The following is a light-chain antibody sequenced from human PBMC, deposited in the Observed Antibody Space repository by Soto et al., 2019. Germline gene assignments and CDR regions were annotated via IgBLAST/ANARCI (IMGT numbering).Light chain of an antibody. J-gene: IGLJ3*02. CDR2: EVN. Sequence: QSALTQPASLSGSPGQSITISCTGTSSDIGAYDYVSWFQQHPGKAPKLMISEVNNRPSGVSNRFSGSKSGNTAYLTISGLQVEDDADYYCLVYGRGGTLMFGGGTKLTVL. CDR1: SSDIGAYDY. CDR3: LVYGRGGTLM. V-gene: IGLV2-14*01.